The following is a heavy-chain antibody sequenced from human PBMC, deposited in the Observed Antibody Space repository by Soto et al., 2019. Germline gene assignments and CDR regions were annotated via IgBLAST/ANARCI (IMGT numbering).Heavy chain of an antibody. V-gene: IGHV3-7*01. Sequence: GGSLRLSCAASGFIFSHYWMSWVRQAPGKGLEWVANIKQDGSEKYYADSVRGRFTISRDNAKNSLSLQMNSLRPEDTAVYYCARVHRRVLIAARWFDEWGQGTLVTVSS. CDR3: ARVHRRVLIAARWFDE. D-gene: IGHD6-6*01. CDR2: IKQDGSEK. CDR1: GFIFSHYW. J-gene: IGHJ4*02.